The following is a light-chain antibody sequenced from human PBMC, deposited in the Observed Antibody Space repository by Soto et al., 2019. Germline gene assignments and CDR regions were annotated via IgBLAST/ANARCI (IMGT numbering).Light chain of an antibody. V-gene: IGLV2-8*01. CDR1: SSDVGGYNY. J-gene: IGLJ2*01. CDR3: SSYAGNNNSRV. CDR2: EVS. Sequence: QSALTQPPSASGSPGQSVTISCTGTSSDVGGYNYVSWYQQHPGKAPKLVIYEVSKRPSGVPVRFSGSKSGNAASLTVSGLQAEDEADYYCSSYAGNNNSRVFGGGTKLTVL.